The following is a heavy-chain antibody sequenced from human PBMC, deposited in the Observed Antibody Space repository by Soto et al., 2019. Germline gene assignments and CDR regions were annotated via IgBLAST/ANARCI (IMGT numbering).Heavy chain of an antibody. D-gene: IGHD3-9*01. J-gene: IGHJ5*02. CDR1: GGTFSSYA. CDR2: IIPIFGTA. V-gene: IGHV1-69*06. CDR3: AITIFGRGSGSLINWFDP. Sequence: GASVKVSCKASGGTFSSYAISWVRQAPGQGLEWMGGIIPIFGTANYAQKFQGRVTITADKSTSTAYMELSSQRSEDTAVYYCAITIFGRGSGSLINWFDPWGQGTLVTVSS.